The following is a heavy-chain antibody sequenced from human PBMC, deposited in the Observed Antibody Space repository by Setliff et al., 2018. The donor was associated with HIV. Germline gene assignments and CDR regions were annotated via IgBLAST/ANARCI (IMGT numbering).Heavy chain of an antibody. V-gene: IGHV4-39*01. Sequence: SETLSLTCTVSGGSISSDGYYWCWIRQRPGKGLEWIGCVSYSGTTYHNPSLKSRVTISVDTSKNQFSLKLRSVTAADTAPYYCARAYRRSSGYYTRNAFDIWGQGTMVTVSS. CDR1: GGSISSDGYY. J-gene: IGHJ3*02. D-gene: IGHD3-3*01. CDR3: ARAYRRSSGYYTRNAFDI. CDR2: VSYSGTT.